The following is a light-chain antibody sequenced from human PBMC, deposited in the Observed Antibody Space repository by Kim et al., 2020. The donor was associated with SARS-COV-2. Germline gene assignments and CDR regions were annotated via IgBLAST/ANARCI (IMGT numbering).Light chain of an antibody. CDR1: NIGSKN. CDR3: QVWDRSTGVV. Sequence: SYELTQPLSVSVALGQTARISCGGNNIGSKNVDWYQQRPGQAPVVVIHRDTNRPSGIPERISGSNWGNTATLTISRAQAGDEADYYCQVWDRSTGVVFGGGTKLTVL. V-gene: IGLV3-9*01. J-gene: IGLJ2*01. CDR2: RDT.